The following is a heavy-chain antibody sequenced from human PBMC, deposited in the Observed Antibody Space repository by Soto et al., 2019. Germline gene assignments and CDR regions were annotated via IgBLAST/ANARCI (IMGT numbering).Heavy chain of an antibody. CDR3: ARSPPLLRQQLVSPFDY. CDR1: GGSISSGGYY. D-gene: IGHD6-13*01. V-gene: IGHV4-31*03. CDR2: IYYSGST. J-gene: IGHJ4*02. Sequence: SETLSLTCTVSGGSISSGGYYWSWIRQHPGKGLEWIGYIYYSGSTYYNPSLKSRVTISVDTSKNQFSLKLSSVTAADTAVYYCARSPPLLRQQLVSPFDYWGQGTLVTVSS.